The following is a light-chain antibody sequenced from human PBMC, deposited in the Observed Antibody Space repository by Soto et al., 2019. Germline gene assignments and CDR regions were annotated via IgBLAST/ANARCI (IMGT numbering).Light chain of an antibody. J-gene: IGKJ5*01. V-gene: IGKV3-11*01. Sequence: PGERATLSCRASQSVSSYLAWYQQKPGQAPRLLIYDASNRATGIPARFSGSGSGTDFTLTISSLEPEDFAVYYCQQRSNWRLITFGQGTRLEIK. CDR1: QSVSSY. CDR2: DAS. CDR3: QQRSNWRLIT.